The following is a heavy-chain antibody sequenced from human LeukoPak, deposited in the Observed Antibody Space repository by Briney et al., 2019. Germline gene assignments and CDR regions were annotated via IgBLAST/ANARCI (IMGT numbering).Heavy chain of an antibody. Sequence: SETLSLTCTVSGASIRTSEDHWTWIRQHPGKGLEWIGYTSNSDYPDSNPSLKSRVTISLDTSKNQFSLKLRSVTAADTAVYYCAREPTQPLRFGEFHPFDNWGQGTLVTVSS. D-gene: IGHD3-10*01. CDR1: GASIRTSEDH. CDR2: TSNSDYP. CDR3: AREPTQPLRFGEFHPFDN. V-gene: IGHV4-31*03. J-gene: IGHJ4*02.